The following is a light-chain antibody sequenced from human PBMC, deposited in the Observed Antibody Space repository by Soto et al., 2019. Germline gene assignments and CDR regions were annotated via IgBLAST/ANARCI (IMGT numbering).Light chain of an antibody. V-gene: IGKV1-9*01. Sequence: DIKLTQSPSFLSASIGDRVTITCRASQGISSYLAWYQRKPGKAPKLLIYAASTLQSGVPSRFSGSGSGTEFTLTISSLQPEDFATYYCQQFNSYVSLTFGGGTKVDI. CDR1: QGISSY. J-gene: IGKJ4*01. CDR3: QQFNSYVSLT. CDR2: AAS.